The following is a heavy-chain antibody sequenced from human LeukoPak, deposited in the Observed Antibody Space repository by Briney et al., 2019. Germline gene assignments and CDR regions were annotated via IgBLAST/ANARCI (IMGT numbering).Heavy chain of an antibody. CDR2: IYHSGST. Sequence: PSETLSLTCAVSGGSISSGGYSWSWIRQPPGKGLEWIGYIYHSGSTYYNPSLKSRVTMSVDTSKNQFSLKLSSVTAADTAVYYCARASRGIAVAAFFDYWGQGTLVTVSS. D-gene: IGHD6-19*01. J-gene: IGHJ4*02. V-gene: IGHV4-30-2*01. CDR3: ARASRGIAVAAFFDY. CDR1: GGSISSGGYS.